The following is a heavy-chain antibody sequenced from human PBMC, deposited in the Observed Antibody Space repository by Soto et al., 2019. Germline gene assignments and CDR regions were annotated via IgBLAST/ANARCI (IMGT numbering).Heavy chain of an antibody. CDR3: ARGYSSGSNAYFQH. Sequence: EVQLVESGGGLVQPGGSLRLSCAVSGFTVSSSYMSWVRQAPGKGLEWVSLIYSGGSTYHADSVKGRFTISRDNSKNTLYLQMNSLRVEDTAVYYCARGYSSGSNAYFQHWGQGTLVTVSS. J-gene: IGHJ1*01. CDR2: IYSGGST. V-gene: IGHV3-66*01. D-gene: IGHD3-22*01. CDR1: GFTVSSSY.